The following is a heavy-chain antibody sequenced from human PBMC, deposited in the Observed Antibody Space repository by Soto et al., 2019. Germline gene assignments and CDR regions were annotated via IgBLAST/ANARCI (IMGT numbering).Heavy chain of an antibody. Sequence: ASVKVSCKASGYTFTSYGISWVRQAPGQGLEWMGWISAYNGNTNYAPKLQGRVTMTTDTSTSTAYMELRSLRSDDTAVYYCARDVWGDSQANWFDPWGQGTLVTVSS. CDR1: GYTFTSYG. D-gene: IGHD3-22*01. CDR2: ISAYNGNT. CDR3: ARDVWGDSQANWFDP. V-gene: IGHV1-18*04. J-gene: IGHJ5*02.